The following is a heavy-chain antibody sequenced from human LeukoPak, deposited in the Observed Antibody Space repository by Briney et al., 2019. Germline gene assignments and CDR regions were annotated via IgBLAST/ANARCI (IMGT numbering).Heavy chain of an antibody. CDR2: IHTNIDGGII. V-gene: IGHV3-15*01. J-gene: IGHJ4*02. Sequence: GGSLRLSYVASGLTFSNVWMSWLRRAPGKGLEWVGHIHTNIDGGIIDYAAPVRGRFTISRDDSKNTLYLQMNSLKTEDTAMYYCTVRSSIWGQGTLVTVSS. D-gene: IGHD6-13*01. CDR1: GLTFSNVW. CDR3: TVRSSI.